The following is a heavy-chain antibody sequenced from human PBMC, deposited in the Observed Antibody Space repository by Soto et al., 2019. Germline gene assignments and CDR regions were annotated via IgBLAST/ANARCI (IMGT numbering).Heavy chain of an antibody. Sequence: QVQLVQSGAEVKKPGASVTISCKASGYPFTRYTMNWVRQAPGQRLEWMGWINPDNGNTKSSQKFQDRVIITRDTSASTAYMDLSSLRSEDTAVYSCVRGIATGQLDPWGQGTLVTVSS. CDR3: VRGIATGQLDP. CDR2: INPDNGNT. CDR1: GYPFTRYT. V-gene: IGHV1-3*01. D-gene: IGHD2-15*01. J-gene: IGHJ5*02.